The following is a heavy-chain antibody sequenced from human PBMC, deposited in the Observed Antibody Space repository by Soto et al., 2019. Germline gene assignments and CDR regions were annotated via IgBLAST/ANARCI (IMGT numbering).Heavy chain of an antibody. D-gene: IGHD2-8*01. V-gene: IGHV4-59*01. Sequence: ASETLSLTCTVSGDSISSYYWNWIRQSPGKGLEWIGYIYYSGSTNYNPSLKSRVTISVDTSKNQFSLKLSSVTAADTAVYYCARRYAGNFDYWGQGTLVTVSS. CDR3: ARRYAGNFDY. CDR2: IYYSGST. CDR1: GDSISSYY. J-gene: IGHJ4*02.